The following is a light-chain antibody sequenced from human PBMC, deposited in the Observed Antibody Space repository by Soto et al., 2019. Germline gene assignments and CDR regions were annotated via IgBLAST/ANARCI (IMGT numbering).Light chain of an antibody. V-gene: IGKV3-11*01. Sequence: EIVLTQSPATLSLSPGDTATLSCRASQSVNNYLAWYQQRPGQAPRLLIYGASNRATGIPARFSGSGSRTDFSLTISSLEPEDFAVYYCQQRSNWPPEITFGQGTRLEIK. J-gene: IGKJ5*01. CDR3: QQRSNWPPEIT. CDR2: GAS. CDR1: QSVNNY.